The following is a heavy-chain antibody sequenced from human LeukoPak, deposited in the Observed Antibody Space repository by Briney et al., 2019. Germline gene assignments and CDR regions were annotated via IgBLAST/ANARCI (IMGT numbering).Heavy chain of an antibody. Sequence: SVKVSCKASGGTFSSYAISWVRQAPGQGLEWMGGIIPIFGTANYAQKFQGRVTITTDESTSTAYMELSRLRSDDTAVYYCASSGYFDSSFVDYWGQGTLVTVSS. CDR1: GGTFSSYA. D-gene: IGHD3-9*01. CDR3: ASSGYFDSSFVDY. CDR2: IIPIFGTA. J-gene: IGHJ4*02. V-gene: IGHV1-69*05.